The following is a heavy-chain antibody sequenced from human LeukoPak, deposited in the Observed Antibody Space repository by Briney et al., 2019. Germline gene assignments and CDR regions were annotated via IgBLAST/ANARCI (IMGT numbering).Heavy chain of an antibody. CDR2: ISSNGGST. D-gene: IGHD6-19*01. J-gene: IGHJ6*02. Sequence: GGSLRLSCSASGFTFSSYAMHWVRQAPGKGLEYVSAISSNGGSTYYADSVKGRFTISRDNSKNTLYLQMSSLRAEDTAVYYCVKGAGTKYYYYGMDVWGQGTTVTVSS. V-gene: IGHV3-64D*06. CDR3: VKGAGTKYYYYGMDV. CDR1: GFTFSSYA.